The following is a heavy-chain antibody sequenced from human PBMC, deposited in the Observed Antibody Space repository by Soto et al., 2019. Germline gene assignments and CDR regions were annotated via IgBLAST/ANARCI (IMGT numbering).Heavy chain of an antibody. J-gene: IGHJ5*02. CDR3: ARDYYSNYVFDP. D-gene: IGHD4-4*01. Sequence: ASVKVSCKASGYTFTSYYMHWVRQAPGQGLEWMGIINPSGGSTSYAQKSQGRVTMTRDTSTSTVYMELSSLRSEDTAVYYCARDYYSNYVFDPWGQGTLVTVSS. CDR2: INPSGGST. V-gene: IGHV1-46*03. CDR1: GYTFTSYY.